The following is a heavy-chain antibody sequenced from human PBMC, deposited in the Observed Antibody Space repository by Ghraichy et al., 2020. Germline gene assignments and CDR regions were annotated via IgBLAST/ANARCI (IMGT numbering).Heavy chain of an antibody. J-gene: IGHJ6*03. CDR3: ARAAAGTGEEYYYYYYMDV. CDR1: GDSVSSNSAA. D-gene: IGHD6-13*01. Sequence: SQTLSLTCAISGDSVSSNSAAWNWIRQSPSRGLEWLGRTYYRSKWYNDYAVSVKSRITINPDTSKNQFSLQLNSVTPEDTAVYYCARAAAGTGEEYYYYYYMDVWGKGTTVTVSS. V-gene: IGHV6-1*01. CDR2: TYYRSKWYN.